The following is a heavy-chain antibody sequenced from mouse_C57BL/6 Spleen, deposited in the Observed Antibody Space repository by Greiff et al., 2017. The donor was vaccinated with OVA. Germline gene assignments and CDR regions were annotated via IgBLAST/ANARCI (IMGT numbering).Heavy chain of an antibody. CDR3: ARGSYSNYYYFDY. Sequence: QVQLQQPGAELVRPGSSVKLSCKASGYTFTSYWMHWVKQRPIQGLEWIGNIDPSDSETHYNQKFKDKATLTVDKSSSTAYMQLSSLTSEDSAVYYCARGSYSNYYYFDYWGQGTTLTVSS. CDR1: GYTFTSYW. D-gene: IGHD2-5*01. J-gene: IGHJ2*01. CDR2: IDPSDSET. V-gene: IGHV1-52*01.